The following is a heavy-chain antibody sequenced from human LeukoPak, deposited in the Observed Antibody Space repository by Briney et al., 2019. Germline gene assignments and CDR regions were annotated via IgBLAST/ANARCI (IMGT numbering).Heavy chain of an antibody. V-gene: IGHV3-21*01. CDR3: ARDPYSGSLYGYYYYYMDV. D-gene: IGHD1-26*01. J-gene: IGHJ6*03. CDR1: GFTFSTYS. Sequence: GGSLRLSCAASGFTFSTYSMNWVRQAPGKGVEWVSSITGSSSHLYYADSMKGRFTISRDNAKNSLYLQMDSLRAEDTAVYYCARDPYSGSLYGYYYYYMDVWGKGTTVTVSS. CDR2: ITGSSSHL.